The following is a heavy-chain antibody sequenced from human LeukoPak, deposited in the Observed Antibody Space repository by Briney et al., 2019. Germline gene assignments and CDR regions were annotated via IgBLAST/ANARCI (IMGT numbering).Heavy chain of an antibody. CDR3: ARDKVEMATIFDY. V-gene: IGHV1-18*01. Sequence: ASVKVSCKASGYTFTTYGISWLRQAPGQGLEWTGWISPYNGNTDYAQKVQGRVSMTTDTSTSTAYMELRSLRSDDTAVYYCARDKVEMATIFDYWGQGTLVTVSS. CDR2: ISPYNGNT. D-gene: IGHD5-24*01. CDR1: GYTFTTYG. J-gene: IGHJ4*02.